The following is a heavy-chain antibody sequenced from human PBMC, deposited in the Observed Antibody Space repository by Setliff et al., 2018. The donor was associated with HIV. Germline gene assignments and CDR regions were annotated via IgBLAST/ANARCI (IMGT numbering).Heavy chain of an antibody. D-gene: IGHD3-3*01. CDR2: INHSGST. CDR3: ARGETYDFWSGYGNAFDI. CDR1: GGSFSGYY. V-gene: IGHV4-34*01. Sequence: PSETLSLTCAVYGGSFSGYYWSWIRQPPGKGLECIGEINHSGSTNHNPSLKSRVTISLDTSKNQFSLKLSSVTATDTAVYYCARGETYDFWSGYGNAFDIWGQGTMVTVSS. J-gene: IGHJ3*02.